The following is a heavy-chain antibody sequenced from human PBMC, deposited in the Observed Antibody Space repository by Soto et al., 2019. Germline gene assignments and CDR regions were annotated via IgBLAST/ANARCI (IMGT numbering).Heavy chain of an antibody. CDR3: GRSFCIPSSCYNGYFDY. CDR1: GYSFTNNW. Sequence: PGESLKISCKGSGYSFTNNWISWVRQMPGKGLEWMGRIDPRDSYTSYSPSFQGHVTISVDNSANTSYLQWNSLKASDTAMYFCGRSFCIPSSCYNGYFDYWGRGTLVTVSS. CDR2: IDPRDSYT. V-gene: IGHV5-10-1*01. D-gene: IGHD2-15*01. J-gene: IGHJ4*01.